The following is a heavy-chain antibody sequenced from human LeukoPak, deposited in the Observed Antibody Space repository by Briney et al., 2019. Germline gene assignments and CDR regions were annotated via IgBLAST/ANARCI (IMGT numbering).Heavy chain of an antibody. V-gene: IGHV1-46*01. Sequence: ASVKVSCKASGYIFTNNYMYWVRQALGQGLEWMGTINPSGGSTSYSQKFQGRVTMTRDMSTSTVYMELSSLRSEDTAVYYCARGGTTGTYFSYYYMDVWGKGTTVTVSS. CDR1: GYIFTNNY. J-gene: IGHJ6*03. CDR2: INPSGGST. D-gene: IGHD4-11*01. CDR3: ARGGTTGTYFSYYYMDV.